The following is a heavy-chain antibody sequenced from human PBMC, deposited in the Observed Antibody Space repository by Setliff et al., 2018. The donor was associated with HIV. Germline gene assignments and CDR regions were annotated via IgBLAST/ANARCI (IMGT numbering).Heavy chain of an antibody. CDR1: GFTLSNFW. J-gene: IGHJ5*02. D-gene: IGHD6-6*01. V-gene: IGHV3-7*03. Sequence: GGSLRLSCEASGFTLSNFWMSWVRQAPGKGLEWVANIKKDGSEKYYVDSVKGRFTISRDDAKNSLFLQMNSLRADDTAVYYCARIPGSSSEGGWFDPWGQGTLVTVSS. CDR3: ARIPGSSSEGGWFDP. CDR2: IKKDGSEK.